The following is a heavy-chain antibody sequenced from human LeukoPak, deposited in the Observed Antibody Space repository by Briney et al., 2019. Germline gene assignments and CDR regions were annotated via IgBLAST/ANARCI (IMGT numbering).Heavy chain of an antibody. Sequence: GGSLRLSCAASGFTFSSYAMHWVRQAPGKGLEWVAVISYDGSNKYYADPVKGRFTISRDNSKNTLYLQMNSLRAEDTAVYYCARDLLTRLLRYFDWFHGAFDIWGQGTMVTVSS. CDR2: ISYDGSNK. V-gene: IGHV3-30*04. CDR3: ARDLLTRLLRYFDWFHGAFDI. CDR1: GFTFSSYA. J-gene: IGHJ3*02. D-gene: IGHD3-9*01.